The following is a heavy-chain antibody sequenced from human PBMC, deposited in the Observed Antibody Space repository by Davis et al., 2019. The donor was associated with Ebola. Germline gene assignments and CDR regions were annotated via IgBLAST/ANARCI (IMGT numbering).Heavy chain of an antibody. D-gene: IGHD6-13*01. CDR1: GFTFSSYA. CDR2: ISGSGGST. J-gene: IGHJ4*02. Sequence: PGGSLRLSCAASGFTFSSYAMSWVRQAPGKGLEWVSAISGSGGSTYYADSVKGRFTISRDNSKNTLYLQMSSLRAEDTAVYYCARAMGYSSSWYYWGQGTLVTVSS. V-gene: IGHV3-23*01. CDR3: ARAMGYSSSWYY.